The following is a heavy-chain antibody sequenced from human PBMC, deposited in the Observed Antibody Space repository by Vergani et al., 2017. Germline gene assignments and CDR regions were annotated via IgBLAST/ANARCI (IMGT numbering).Heavy chain of an antibody. CDR2: IYHSGST. CDR1: GGPISSSNW. D-gene: IGHD6-25*01. Sequence: QVQLQESGPGLVKPPGTLSLTCAVSGGPISSSNWWSWVRQPPGKGLEWIGEIYHSGSTNFNPYLKSRVTISVDKSKNQFSLKLSSVTAADTAVYYCARVDTQVPATSHFYYMDVWGKGTTVVVSS. J-gene: IGHJ6*03. V-gene: IGHV4-4*03. CDR3: ARVDTQVPATSHFYYMDV.